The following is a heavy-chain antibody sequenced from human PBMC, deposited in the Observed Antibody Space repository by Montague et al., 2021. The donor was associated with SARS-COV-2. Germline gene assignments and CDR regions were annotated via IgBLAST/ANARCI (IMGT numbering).Heavy chain of an antibody. CDR2: INHSGSI. Sequence: SETLSLTCAVYSGSFSDYYWTWIRQPPGKGLEWIGEINHSGSINYNPSLKSRVSISVDTSKNQFSLKVNSVTAADTAVYYCARHPPGHYDRSGIYKLYWYLDAGGRGTRVTASP. D-gene: IGHD3-22*01. J-gene: IGHJ2*01. CDR1: SGSFSDYY. CDR3: ARHPPGHYDRSGIYKLYWYLDA. V-gene: IGHV4-34*01.